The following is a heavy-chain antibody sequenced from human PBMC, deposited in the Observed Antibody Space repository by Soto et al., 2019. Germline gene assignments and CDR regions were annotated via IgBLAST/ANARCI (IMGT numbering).Heavy chain of an antibody. J-gene: IGHJ3*02. CDR3: ATVQGLERREWANAFDI. D-gene: IGHD1-1*01. CDR2: IIPILGIA. Sequence: QVQLVQSGAEVKKPGSSVKVSCKASGGTFSSYTISWVRQAPGQGLEWMGRIIPILGIANYAQKFQGRVTITADKSTSTAYMELSSLRSEDTAVYYCATVQGLERREWANAFDIWGQGTMVTVSS. CDR1: GGTFSSYT. V-gene: IGHV1-69*02.